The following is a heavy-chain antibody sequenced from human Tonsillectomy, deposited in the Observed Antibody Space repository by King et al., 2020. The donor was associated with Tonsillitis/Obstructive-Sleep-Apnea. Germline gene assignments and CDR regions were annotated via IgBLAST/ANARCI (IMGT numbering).Heavy chain of an antibody. Sequence: QLVQSGAEVKKPGASVKVSCKASGYTFTDYYMHWVRQAPGQGLEWMGRINPNSGAPNYAQNFHGRVTMTRDTSISTAYMGLTKLSSDDTAVYYCARGTIFGVVIIDFDYWGQGTLVTVSS. D-gene: IGHD3-3*01. CDR2: INPNSGAP. V-gene: IGHV1-2*06. CDR3: ARGTIFGVVIIDFDY. CDR1: GYTFTDYY. J-gene: IGHJ4*02.